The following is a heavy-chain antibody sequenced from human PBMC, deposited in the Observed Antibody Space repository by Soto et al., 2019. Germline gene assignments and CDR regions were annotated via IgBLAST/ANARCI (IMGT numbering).Heavy chain of an antibody. CDR2: ISYDGSNK. V-gene: IGHV3-30-3*01. CDR1: GFTFSSYA. Sequence: GGSLRLSCAASGFTFSSYAMHWVRQAPGKGLEWVAVISYDGSNKYYADSVKGRFTISRDNSKNTLYLQMNSLRAEDTAVYYCARGGYSGYDLDSDAFDIWGQGTMVTVSS. D-gene: IGHD5-12*01. J-gene: IGHJ3*02. CDR3: ARGGYSGYDLDSDAFDI.